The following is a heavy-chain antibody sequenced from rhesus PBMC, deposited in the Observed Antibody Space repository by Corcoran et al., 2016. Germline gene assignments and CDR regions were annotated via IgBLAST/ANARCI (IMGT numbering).Heavy chain of an antibody. CDR2: ILYYGSKK. V-gene: IGHV3-54*02. Sequence: EVQLVESGGGLVQPGGSLRLSCAASGFTFSRYGMHWVRQAPGKELEWVAVILYYGSKKYYAESVKDRFTICRENAKNMIYLQMKNLKLEDTAVYYWASCGLTYCTGSGCPTGYWGQGVLVTVSS. CDR3: ASCGLTYCTGSGCPTGY. D-gene: IGHD2-21*01. CDR1: GFTFSRYG. J-gene: IGHJ4*01.